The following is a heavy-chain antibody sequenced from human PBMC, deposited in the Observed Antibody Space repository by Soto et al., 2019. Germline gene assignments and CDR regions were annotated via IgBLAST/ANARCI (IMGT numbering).Heavy chain of an antibody. J-gene: IGHJ4*02. V-gene: IGHV3-30*03. CDR2: ISYDGSNK. CDR3: ARGVWRDDGWYGGAGY. Sequence: GGSLRLSCAASGFTFSSYGMHWVRQAPGKGLEWVAVISYDGSNKYYADSVKGRFTISRDNSKNTLYLQMNSLRAEDTAVYYCARGVWRDDGWYGGAGYWGQGTLVTVSS. D-gene: IGHD6-19*01. CDR1: GFTFSSYG.